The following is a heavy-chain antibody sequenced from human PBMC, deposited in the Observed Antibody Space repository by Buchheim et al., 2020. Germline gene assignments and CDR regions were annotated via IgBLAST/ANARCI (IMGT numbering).Heavy chain of an antibody. V-gene: IGHV4-34*01. CDR2: INHSGST. Sequence: QVQLQQWGAGLLKPSETLSLTSAVYGGSFSGYYWSWIRQPPGKGLEWIGEINHSGSTNYNPSLKSRVTISVDTSKNQFSLKLSSVTAADTAVYYCARDRGSGSYYKTYYFDYWGQGTL. J-gene: IGHJ4*02. CDR3: ARDRGSGSYYKTYYFDY. D-gene: IGHD3-10*01. CDR1: GGSFSGYY.